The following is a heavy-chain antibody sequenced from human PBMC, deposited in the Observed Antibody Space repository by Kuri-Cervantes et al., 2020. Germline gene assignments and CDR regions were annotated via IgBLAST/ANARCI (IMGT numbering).Heavy chain of an antibody. V-gene: IGHV1-8*01. Sequence: ASVKVSCKASGYTFTSYDINWVRQATGQGLEWMGWMNPNSGNTGYAQKFQGRVTMTRNTSISTAYMEPSSLRSEDTAVYYCARGFYYDYVWGSYPILYYYYGMDVWGQGTTVTVSS. J-gene: IGHJ6*02. CDR1: GYTFTSYD. CDR2: MNPNSGNT. D-gene: IGHD3-16*02. CDR3: ARGFYYDYVWGSYPILYYYYGMDV.